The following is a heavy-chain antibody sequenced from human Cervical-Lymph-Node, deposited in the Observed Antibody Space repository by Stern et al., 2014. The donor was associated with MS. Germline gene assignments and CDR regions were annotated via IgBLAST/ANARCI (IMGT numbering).Heavy chain of an antibody. V-gene: IGHV1-24*01. CDR3: ATGGSGWSYFDY. CDR2: FDPEDGET. Sequence: DQLVESGAEVKKPGASGKVSCKVSGYTLTELSMHWVRQAPGKGLEWMGGFDPEDGETIYAQKFQGRVTMTEDTSTDTAYMELSSLRSEDTAVYYCATGGSGWSYFDYWGQGTLVTVSS. J-gene: IGHJ4*02. D-gene: IGHD6-19*01. CDR1: GYTLTELS.